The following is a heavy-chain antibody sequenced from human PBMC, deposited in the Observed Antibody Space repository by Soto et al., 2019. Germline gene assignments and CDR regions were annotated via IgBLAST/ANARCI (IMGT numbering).Heavy chain of an antibody. J-gene: IGHJ3*02. D-gene: IGHD2-21*02. CDR1: GGSISSGGYS. CDR2: IYHSGTT. CDR3: ATEVTTNAFNI. Sequence: SQTRWRTCSVSGGSISSGGYSWSCIRQPPGKRLERIGYIYHSGTTYYNPSLKSRVTISVERSKSQYSLKLRFVTAADPSLYSCATEVTTNAFNIWRKLQMVTV. V-gene: IGHV4-30-2*01.